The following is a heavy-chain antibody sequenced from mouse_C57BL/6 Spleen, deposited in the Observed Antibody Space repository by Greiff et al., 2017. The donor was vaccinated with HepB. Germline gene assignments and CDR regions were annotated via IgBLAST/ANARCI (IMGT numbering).Heavy chain of an antibody. J-gene: IGHJ3*01. Sequence: EVKLMESGGGLVKPGGSLKLSCAASGFTFSSYAMSWVRQTPEKRLEWVATISDGGSYTYYPDNVKGRFTISRDNTKNNLYLQMSHLKSEDTAMYYCAREGQLRLWFAYWGQETLVTVSA. CDR2: ISDGGSYT. D-gene: IGHD3-2*02. V-gene: IGHV5-4*01. CDR1: GFTFSSYA. CDR3: AREGQLRLWFAY.